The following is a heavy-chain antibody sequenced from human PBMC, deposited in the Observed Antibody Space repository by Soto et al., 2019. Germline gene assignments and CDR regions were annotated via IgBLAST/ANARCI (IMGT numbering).Heavy chain of an antibody. J-gene: IGHJ2*01. D-gene: IGHD1-1*01. CDR1: GFTFSSYW. V-gene: IGHV3-74*01. CDR3: ARVGTGNWYFDL. Sequence: EVQLVESGGGLGQPGGSLRLSCAASGFTFSSYWMHWVRQAPGKGLVWVSRINSDGSTISYADSVKGRFTISRDNAKNTLYLQMNNLSAEDTAVYYCARVGTGNWYFDLWGRGTLVTVSS. CDR2: INSDGSTI.